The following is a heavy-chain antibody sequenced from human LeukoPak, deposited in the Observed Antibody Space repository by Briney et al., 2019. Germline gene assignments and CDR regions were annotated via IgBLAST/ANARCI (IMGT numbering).Heavy chain of an antibody. CDR3: TSYDFWKSFDY. V-gene: IGHV3-73*01. CDR1: GFTFSGSA. J-gene: IGHJ4*02. D-gene: IGHD3-3*01. CDR2: IRSKANSYAT. Sequence: GGSLRLSCAASGFTFSGSAMHWVRQASGKGLEWVGRIRSKANSYATAYAASVKGRFIISRDDSKNMVYLQMNSLKAEDTAVYYCTSYDFWKSFDYWAREPWSPSPQ.